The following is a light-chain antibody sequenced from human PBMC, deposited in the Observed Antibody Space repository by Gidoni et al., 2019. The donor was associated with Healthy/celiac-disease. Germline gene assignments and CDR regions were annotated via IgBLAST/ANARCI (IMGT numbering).Light chain of an antibody. CDR2: KDS. CDR3: QSADSSGTPWV. V-gene: IGLV3-25*03. Sequence: SYELTQPPSVSVSPGQTARITCSGDALPKQYAYWYQQKPGQAPVLVIYKDSERPSGNPERFSGSSSGTTVTLTISGVQAEDEADYYCQSADSSGTPWVFGGGTKLTVL. J-gene: IGLJ3*02. CDR1: ALPKQY.